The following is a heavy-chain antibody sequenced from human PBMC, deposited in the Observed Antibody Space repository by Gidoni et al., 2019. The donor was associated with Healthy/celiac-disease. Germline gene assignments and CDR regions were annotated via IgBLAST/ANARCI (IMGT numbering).Heavy chain of an antibody. CDR2: IRWDGGST. D-gene: IGHD6-19*01. J-gene: IGHJ6*02. Sequence: QLVESGGVVLQPGGSLRLSCAASAFTFDDYAMHWVRQAPGKGLEWVSLIRWDGGSTYYADSVKGRVTISRDNSKNSLYLQMNSLRAEDTDLYYCAKDMAVAGPDHYYYGVDVWGQGTTVTVSS. CDR1: AFTFDDYA. CDR3: AKDMAVAGPDHYYYGVDV. V-gene: IGHV3-43D*03.